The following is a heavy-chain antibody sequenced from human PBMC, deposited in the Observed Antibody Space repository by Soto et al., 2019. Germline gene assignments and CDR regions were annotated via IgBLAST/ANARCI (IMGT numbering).Heavy chain of an antibody. CDR1: GFTFSSYS. J-gene: IGHJ5*02. D-gene: IGHD6-13*01. Sequence: EVQLVESGGGLVKPGGSLRLSCAASGFTFSSYSMNWVRQAPGKGLEWVSSISSSSSYIYYADSVKGRFTISRDNAKNSLYLQMNSLRAEDTAVYYCARNRWGDSSSWPALKSWFDPWGQGTLVTVSS. CDR3: ARNRWGDSSSWPALKSWFDP. CDR2: ISSSSSYI. V-gene: IGHV3-21*01.